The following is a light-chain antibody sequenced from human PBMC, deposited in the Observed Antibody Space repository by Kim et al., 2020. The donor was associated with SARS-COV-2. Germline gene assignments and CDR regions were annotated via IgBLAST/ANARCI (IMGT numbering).Light chain of an antibody. V-gene: IGLV3-21*04. CDR2: YDR. Sequence: PVKTATITCGGNNIGTKSVHWYQQKPGQAPVLVMYYDRDRPSGIPDRFSGSNSGSTATLTISRVEAGDEADYYCQVWDGSSDRNVVFGGGTQLTVL. CDR1: NIGTKS. CDR3: QVWDGSSDRNVV. J-gene: IGLJ2*01.